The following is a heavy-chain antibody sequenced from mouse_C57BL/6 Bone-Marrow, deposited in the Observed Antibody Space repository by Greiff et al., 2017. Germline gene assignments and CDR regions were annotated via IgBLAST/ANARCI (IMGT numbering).Heavy chain of an antibody. CDR2: ISSGSSTI. J-gene: IGHJ4*01. D-gene: IGHD2-12*01. Sequence: EVKLMESGGGLVKPGGSLKLSCAASGFTFSDYGMHWVRQAPEKGLEWVAYISSGSSTIYYADTVKGRFTISRDNAKNTLFLQMTSLRSEDTAMYYCASSYDGMDYWGQGTSVTVSS. V-gene: IGHV5-17*01. CDR3: ASSYDGMDY. CDR1: GFTFSDYG.